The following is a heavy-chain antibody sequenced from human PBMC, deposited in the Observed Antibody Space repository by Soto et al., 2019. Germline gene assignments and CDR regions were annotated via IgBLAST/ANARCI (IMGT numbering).Heavy chain of an antibody. CDR3: ARGLTFGVVIA. D-gene: IGHD3-3*01. J-gene: IGHJ5*02. V-gene: IGHV3-48*01. CDR2: ISSSSSTI. CDR1: GFTFSSYS. Sequence: GGSLRLSCAASGFTFSSYSMNWVRQAPGKGLEWVSYISSSSSTIYYADSVKGRFTISRDNAKNSLYLQMNSLRAEDTAVYYCARGLTFGVVIASGQGTLVTVSS.